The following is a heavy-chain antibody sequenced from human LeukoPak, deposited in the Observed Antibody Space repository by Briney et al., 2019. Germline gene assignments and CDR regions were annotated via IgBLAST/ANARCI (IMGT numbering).Heavy chain of an antibody. J-gene: IGHJ3*02. D-gene: IGHD3-22*01. CDR3: ARVVYYYDSSGSMAFDI. Sequence: GASVTVSCKASGYTFTSYGISWVRQASGQGLEWMGWISAYNGNTNYAQKLQGRVTMTTDTSTSTAYMELRSLRSDDTAVYYCARVVYYYDSSGSMAFDIWGQGTMVTVSS. CDR1: GYTFTSYG. CDR2: ISAYNGNT. V-gene: IGHV1-18*01.